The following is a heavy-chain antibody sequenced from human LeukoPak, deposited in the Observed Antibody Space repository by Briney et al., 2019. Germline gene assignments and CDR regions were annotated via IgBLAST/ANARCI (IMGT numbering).Heavy chain of an antibody. CDR3: ARSSRCSGGSCYWGSPYYYYGMDV. CDR2: IIPIFGTA. D-gene: IGHD2-15*01. Sequence: ASVKVSCKASGGTFSSYAISWVRQAPGQGLEWMGGIIPIFGTANYAQKSQGRVTITADESTSTAYMELSSLKSEDTAVYYCARSSRCSGGSCYWGSPYYYYGMDVWGQGTTVTVSS. CDR1: GGTFSSYA. J-gene: IGHJ6*02. V-gene: IGHV1-69*13.